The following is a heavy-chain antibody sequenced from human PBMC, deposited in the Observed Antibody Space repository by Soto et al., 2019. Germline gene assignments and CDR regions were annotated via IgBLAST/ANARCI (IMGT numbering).Heavy chain of an antibody. CDR2: INPSVSVI. Sequence: QVQLVQSGTEVKKPGASLKLSCRASGYTFTSYFIHWVRQAPGQWLEWMGIINPSVSVITYAQKFQGRVTMTRDTSTSTVYMELSSLRSEDAAVYYCARGCFSGFGDYWGQGTLVTVSS. V-gene: IGHV1-46*01. CDR3: ARGCFSGFGDY. J-gene: IGHJ4*02. CDR1: GYTFTSYF. D-gene: IGHD1-26*01.